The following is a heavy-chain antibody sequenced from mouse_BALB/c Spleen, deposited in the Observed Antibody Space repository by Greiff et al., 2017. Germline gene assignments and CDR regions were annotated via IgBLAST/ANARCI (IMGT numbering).Heavy chain of an antibody. CDR2: ISSGGGST. CDR1: GFAFSSYD. V-gene: IGHV5-12-1*01. D-gene: IGHD2-4*01. J-gene: IGHJ2*01. CDR3: ARQITPYFDY. Sequence: EVQGVESGGGLVKPGGSLKLSCAASGFAFSSYDMSWVRQTPEKRLEWVAYISSGGGSTYYPDTVKGRFTISRDNAKNTLYLQMSSLKSEDTAMYYCARQITPYFDYWGQGTTLTVSS.